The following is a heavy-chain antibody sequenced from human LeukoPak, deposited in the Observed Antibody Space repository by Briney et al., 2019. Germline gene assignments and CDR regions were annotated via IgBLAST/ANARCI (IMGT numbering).Heavy chain of an antibody. CDR1: GGSISSGSYY. CDR2: IYTSGST. V-gene: IGHV4-61*02. J-gene: IGHJ5*02. D-gene: IGHD6-6*01. CDR3: ANLRPGISAFDP. Sequence: SQTLSLTCTVSGGSISSGSYYWSWSRRPAGKGLEWIGRIYTSGSTNYNPSLKSRVTISVDRPKNHFSLKLTSVAAADTAVYYCANLRPGISAFDPWGQGALVTVSS.